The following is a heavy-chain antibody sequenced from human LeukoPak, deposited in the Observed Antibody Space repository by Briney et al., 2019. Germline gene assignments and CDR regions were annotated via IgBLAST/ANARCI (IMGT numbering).Heavy chain of an antibody. CDR2: IYYGGST. CDR1: GGSMSSYY. V-gene: IGHV4-59*01. D-gene: IGHD3-9*01. CDR3: ARVSLTGYYPYFDY. Sequence: SETLSLTCTVSGGSMSSYYWSWIRQPPGKGLEWIGYIYYGGSTNYNPSLKSRVIISVDTSKNQFSLKLSSVTAADTAVYYCARVSLTGYYPYFDYWGQGTLVTVSS. J-gene: IGHJ4*02.